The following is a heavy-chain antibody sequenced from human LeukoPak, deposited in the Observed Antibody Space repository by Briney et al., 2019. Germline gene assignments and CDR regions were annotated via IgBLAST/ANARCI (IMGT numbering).Heavy chain of an antibody. J-gene: IGHJ6*02. CDR1: GDSISSYY. CDR3: ARDGSVTTSGMDV. D-gene: IGHD4-17*01. CDR2: IYTSGST. V-gene: IGHV4-4*07. Sequence: SETLSLTCTVSGDSISSYYWSWIRQPAGKGLEWIGRIYTSGSTNYNPSLKSRVTMSVDTSKNQFSLRLSSVTAADTAVYYCARDGSVTTSGMDVWGQGTTVTVSS.